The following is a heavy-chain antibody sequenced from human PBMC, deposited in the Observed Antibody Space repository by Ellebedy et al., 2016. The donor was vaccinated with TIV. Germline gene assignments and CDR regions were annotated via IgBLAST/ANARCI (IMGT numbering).Heavy chain of an antibody. CDR2: IYSSEST. Sequence: SETLSLTCTVSGGSISNYHWNWIRQPPGKGLEWIGYIYSSESTNYNPSLKSRVTMSVDTSKNQFSLKLSSVTAADTAVYYCARADTASYYYGMDVWGQGTTVTVSS. J-gene: IGHJ6*02. CDR1: GGSISNYH. D-gene: IGHD5-18*01. CDR3: ARADTASYYYGMDV. V-gene: IGHV4-59*01.